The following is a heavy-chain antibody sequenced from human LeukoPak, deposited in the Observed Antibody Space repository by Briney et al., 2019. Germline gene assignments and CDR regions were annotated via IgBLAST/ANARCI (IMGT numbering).Heavy chain of an antibody. CDR3: ARDQGAAAKTFDY. Sequence: GASVTVSFTSSVYTFTSYDINWVRQATGQGLEGMGWMNPNSGNTGYAQKFQGRVTITRNTSISTAYMELSSLRSEDTAVYYCARDQGAAAKTFDYWGQGTLVTVSS. J-gene: IGHJ4*02. D-gene: IGHD6-13*01. V-gene: IGHV1-8*03. CDR1: VYTFTSYD. CDR2: MNPNSGNT.